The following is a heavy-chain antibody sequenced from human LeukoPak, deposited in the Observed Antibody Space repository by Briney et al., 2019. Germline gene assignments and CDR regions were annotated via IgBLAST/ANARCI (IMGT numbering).Heavy chain of an antibody. J-gene: IGHJ4*02. CDR3: ARYFFD. CDR2: ISDSGDII. Sequence: GGSLRLSCAVSGFSFSSNAFNWVRQAPGKGLEWVSAISDSGDIIQYADSVRGRFTISRDNSKNTLYLQMNSRRVEDTAVYYCARYFFDWGQGTLVTVSS. D-gene: IGHD3-9*01. CDR1: GFSFSSNA. V-gene: IGHV3-23*01.